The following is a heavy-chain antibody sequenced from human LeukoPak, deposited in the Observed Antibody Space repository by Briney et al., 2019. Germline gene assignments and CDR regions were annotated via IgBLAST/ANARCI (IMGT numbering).Heavy chain of an antibody. V-gene: IGHV3-21*01. D-gene: IGHD1-26*01. Sequence: KTGGFLRLSCAASGFSFSSYSMNWVRQAPGKGLEWVSSISSGSSYIYYADSVKGRFTISRDNAKKSLWLLMNSLRAEDTAVYYCAKGCGSYLKDAFDMWGQGTMVTVSS. J-gene: IGHJ3*02. CDR3: AKGCGSYLKDAFDM. CDR2: ISSGSSYI. CDR1: GFSFSSYS.